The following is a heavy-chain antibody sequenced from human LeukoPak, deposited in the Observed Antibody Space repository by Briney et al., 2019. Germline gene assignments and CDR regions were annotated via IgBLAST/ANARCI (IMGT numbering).Heavy chain of an antibody. Sequence: GGSLRLSRAASGFTFSSYAMSWVRQAPGKGLEWVSAISGSGGSTYYADSVKGRFTISRDNSKNTLYLQMNSLRAEDTAVYYCVREGGRITMIVVVGGYFDYWGQGTLVTVSS. CDR2: ISGSGGST. CDR1: GFTFSSYA. J-gene: IGHJ4*02. D-gene: IGHD3-22*01. CDR3: VREGGRITMIVVVGGYFDY. V-gene: IGHV3-23*01.